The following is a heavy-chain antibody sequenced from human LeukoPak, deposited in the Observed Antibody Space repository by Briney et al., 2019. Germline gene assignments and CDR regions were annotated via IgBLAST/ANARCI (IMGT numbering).Heavy chain of an antibody. D-gene: IGHD3-10*01. V-gene: IGHV3-23*01. Sequence: GGSLRLSCAASGFTFSNYAMSWVRQAPGKGLEWVSAISGSGGSTYYADSVKGRFTISRDNSKNTLYLQMNSLRAEDTAVYYCAKDRRSMVDAFDIWGQGTMVTVSS. CDR2: ISGSGGST. J-gene: IGHJ3*02. CDR1: GFTFSNYA. CDR3: AKDRRSMVDAFDI.